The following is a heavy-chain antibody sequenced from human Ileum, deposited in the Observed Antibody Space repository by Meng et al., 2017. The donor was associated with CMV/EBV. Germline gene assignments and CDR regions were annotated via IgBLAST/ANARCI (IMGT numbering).Heavy chain of an antibody. J-gene: IGHJ4*02. D-gene: IGHD2-2*01. Sequence: ASVKVSCKASGYTFSNYGISWVRQAPGQGLEGMGWIGPYNGNINYAEKFHDRVILTTDTSTGKAYMELRSLRSDDTAVYYCARDTTRYCRSTSCSSADYWGQGTLVTVSS. CDR3: ARDTTRYCRSTSCSSADY. V-gene: IGHV1-18*01. CDR2: IGPYNGNI. CDR1: GYTFSNYG.